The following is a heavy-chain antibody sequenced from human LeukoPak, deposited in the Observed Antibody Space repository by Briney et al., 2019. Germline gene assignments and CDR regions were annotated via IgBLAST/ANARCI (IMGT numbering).Heavy chain of an antibody. D-gene: IGHD2-2*01. J-gene: IGHJ4*02. Sequence: ASVKVSCKASGYTFTSYGIGWVRQAPGQGLEWMGWISGHNGNRNYAQKLQGRVTMTTDTSTSTAYMEVRSLRSDDTAVYYCARHCSSTSCYWDYFDYWGQGTLVTVSS. CDR2: ISGHNGNR. CDR1: GYTFTSYG. CDR3: ARHCSSTSCYWDYFDY. V-gene: IGHV1-18*01.